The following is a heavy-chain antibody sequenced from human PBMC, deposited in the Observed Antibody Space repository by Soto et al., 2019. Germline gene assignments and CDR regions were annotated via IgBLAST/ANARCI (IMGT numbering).Heavy chain of an antibody. Sequence: SLRLSCAASVFTRSSYDMHWFRQAPGKGLEWLSSITSSDNSIYHADSVKGRFTTSRDNAKNSLYLQMNSLRAEDTAIYYCASMITPDYWGQGTLVTVSS. J-gene: IGHJ4*02. CDR2: ITSSDNSI. CDR3: ASMITPDY. D-gene: IGHD3-16*01. CDR1: VFTRSSYD. V-gene: IGHV3-48*03.